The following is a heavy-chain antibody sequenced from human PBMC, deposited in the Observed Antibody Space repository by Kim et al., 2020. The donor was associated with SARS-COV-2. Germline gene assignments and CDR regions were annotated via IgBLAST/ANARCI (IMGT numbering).Heavy chain of an antibody. Sequence: DSVKGRFTISRDNSKNTLYLQMNSLRAEDTAIYYCAKASEVGATEDHIDYWGQGTLVTVSS. D-gene: IGHD1-26*01. J-gene: IGHJ4*02. V-gene: IGHV3-23*01. CDR3: AKASEVGATEDHIDY.